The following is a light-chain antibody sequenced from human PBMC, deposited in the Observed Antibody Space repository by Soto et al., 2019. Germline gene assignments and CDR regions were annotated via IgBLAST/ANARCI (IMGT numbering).Light chain of an antibody. Sequence: EIVLTQSPGTLSLSPGERATLSCRARQSVSSSYLAWYQQKPGQAPRLLIYDASSRATGIPDRFSGSGSGTDFTLTISRLEPEDFAVYYCQQYGNSPLTFGGGTKVEIK. CDR1: QSVSSSY. CDR2: DAS. V-gene: IGKV3-20*01. CDR3: QQYGNSPLT. J-gene: IGKJ4*01.